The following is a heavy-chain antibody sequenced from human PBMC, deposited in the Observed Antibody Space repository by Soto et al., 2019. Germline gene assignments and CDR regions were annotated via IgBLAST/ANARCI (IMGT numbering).Heavy chain of an antibody. J-gene: IGHJ4*02. CDR2: IKSKTDGGTT. CDR1: GFTFSNAL. V-gene: IGHV3-15*01. D-gene: IGHD5-12*01. CDR3: TTDVDIVATIDPYNLDY. Sequence: YLRRSSSAPGFTFSNALMSWFRQAPWKGLEWVGRIKSKTDGGTTDYAAPVKGRFTISRDDSKNTLYLQMNSLKTEDTAVYYCTTDVDIVATIDPYNLDYWGQGTLGTVST.